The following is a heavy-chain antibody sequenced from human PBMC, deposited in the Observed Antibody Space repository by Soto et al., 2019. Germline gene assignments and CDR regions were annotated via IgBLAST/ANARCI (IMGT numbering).Heavy chain of an antibody. D-gene: IGHD3-22*01. J-gene: IGHJ6*02. CDR2: ISYDGSNK. CDR1: GFTFSSYG. V-gene: IGHV3-30*18. Sequence: GGSLRLSCAASGFTFSSYGMHWVRQAPGKGLEWVAVISYDGSNKYYADSVKGRFTISRDNSKNTLYLQMNSLRAEDTAVYYCAKGGVVIGRDYGMDVWGQG. CDR3: AKGGVVIGRDYGMDV.